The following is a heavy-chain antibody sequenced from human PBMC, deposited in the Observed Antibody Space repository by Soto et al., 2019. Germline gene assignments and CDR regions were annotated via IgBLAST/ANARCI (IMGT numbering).Heavy chain of an antibody. CDR3: AKGGRAYCGGDCRYYFDY. Sequence: QVQLVESGGGVVQPGRSLRLSCAASRFTFSGYGMHWVRQAPGKGLEWVAVISYDGSNKFYADSVKGRFTISRDNSKNTXXLQMNSLRAEDTAVYYCAKGGRAYCGGDCRYYFDYWGQGTLVTVS. V-gene: IGHV3-30*18. CDR1: RFTFSGYG. J-gene: IGHJ4*02. D-gene: IGHD2-21*02. CDR2: ISYDGSNK.